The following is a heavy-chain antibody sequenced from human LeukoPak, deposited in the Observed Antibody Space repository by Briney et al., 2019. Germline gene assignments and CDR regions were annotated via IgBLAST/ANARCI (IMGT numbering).Heavy chain of an antibody. CDR3: ARARYQLLSTWFDP. J-gene: IGHJ5*02. CDR1: GYTFTGYY. Sequence: GASVKVSCKASGYTFTGYYMHWVRQAPGQGLEWMGWINPNSGDTIYAQKFQGRVTMTRDTSISIVYMELSRLRSDDTAVYYCARARYQLLSTWFDPWGQGTLATVSS. D-gene: IGHD2-2*01. CDR2: INPNSGDT. V-gene: IGHV1-2*02.